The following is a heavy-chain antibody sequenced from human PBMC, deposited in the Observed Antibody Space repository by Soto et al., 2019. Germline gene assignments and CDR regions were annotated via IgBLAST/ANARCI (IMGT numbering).Heavy chain of an antibody. D-gene: IGHD3-3*01. V-gene: IGHV1-8*01. CDR3: ARAATIFGRSTAY. CDR2: MNPNSGNT. J-gene: IGHJ4*02. Sequence: ASVKVSCKASGYTFTSYDINWVRQATGQGLEWMGWMNPNSGNTGYAQKFQGRVTMARNTSISTAYMELSSLRSEDTAVYYCARAATIFGRSTAYSGQGTLVTVSS. CDR1: GYTFTSYD.